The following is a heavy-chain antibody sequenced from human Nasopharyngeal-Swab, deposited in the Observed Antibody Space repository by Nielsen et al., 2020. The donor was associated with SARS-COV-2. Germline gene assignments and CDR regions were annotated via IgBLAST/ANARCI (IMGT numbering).Heavy chain of an antibody. J-gene: IGHJ6*03. D-gene: IGHD2-2*01. Sequence: GSLRLSCAVYGGSFSTYYWGWIRQPPGKGLEWIAEINHSGSTNYNPSLKSRVTISVDTSKNQFSLKLSSVTAADTAVYYCARGLSGVVPAPILGLGPYYSYYYMDVWGKGTTGTVSS. CDR2: INHSGST. CDR1: GGSFSTYY. CDR3: ARGLSGVVPAPILGLGPYYSYYYMDV. V-gene: IGHV4-34*01.